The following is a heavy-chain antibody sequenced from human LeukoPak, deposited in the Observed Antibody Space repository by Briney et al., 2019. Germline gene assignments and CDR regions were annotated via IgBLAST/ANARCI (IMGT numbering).Heavy chain of an antibody. D-gene: IGHD6-19*01. J-gene: IGHJ4*02. CDR2: ITGIGDYT. CDR1: RFTFTNY. Sequence: PGGSLRLSCAGSRFTFTNYMACDRQAPGMGLEWVSAITGIGDYTYYTDSVKGRLTISRDNSKNTLYLQMNSLRGEDTAIYYCVKDLPASGWYSWGQGTLVTVSS. V-gene: IGHV3-23*01. CDR3: VKDLPASGWYS.